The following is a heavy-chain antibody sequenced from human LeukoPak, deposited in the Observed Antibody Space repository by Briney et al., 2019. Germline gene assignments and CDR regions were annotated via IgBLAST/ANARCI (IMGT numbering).Heavy chain of an antibody. CDR1: GFTFSSYA. D-gene: IGHD2-21*01. J-gene: IGHJ4*02. CDR3: ARDATRGGDFDY. CDR2: IKEDGSEK. V-gene: IGHV3-7*01. Sequence: GGSLRLSCAASGFTFSSYAMSWVRQAPGKGLEWVANIKEDGSEKYYVDSVKGRFTFSRDNAKNSMYLEMNSLRVEDTAVYFCARDATRGGDFDYWGQGSLVTVSS.